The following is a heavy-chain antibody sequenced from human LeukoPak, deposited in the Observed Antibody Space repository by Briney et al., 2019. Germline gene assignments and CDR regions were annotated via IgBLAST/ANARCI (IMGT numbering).Heavy chain of an antibody. Sequence: GGSLRLSCAASGFTFRSYAMSWVRQAPGKGLEWVSGISGSGGSTTYADSVKGRFTISRDNSKNTLYLQMNSLRAEDTAVYYCAKDTNPYSSGWYYFDYWGQGTLVTVSS. V-gene: IGHV3-23*01. CDR2: ISGSGGST. CDR1: GFTFRSYA. D-gene: IGHD6-19*01. J-gene: IGHJ4*02. CDR3: AKDTNPYSSGWYYFDY.